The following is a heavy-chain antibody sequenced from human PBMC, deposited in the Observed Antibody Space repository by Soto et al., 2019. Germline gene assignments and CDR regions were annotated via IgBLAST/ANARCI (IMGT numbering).Heavy chain of an antibody. D-gene: IGHD3-22*01. J-gene: IGHJ6*02. CDR1: GGTFSSYA. CDR3: ARVANYYDSSGYYRYYYYGMDV. CDR2: IIPIFGTA. Sequence: QVQLVQSGAEVKKPGSSVKVSCKASGGTFSSYAISWVRQAPGQGLEWMGGIIPIFGTANYAQKFQGRVTITADESTSTAYMELSSLSSEDTAVYYCARVANYYDSSGYYRYYYYGMDVWGQGTTVTVSS. V-gene: IGHV1-69*01.